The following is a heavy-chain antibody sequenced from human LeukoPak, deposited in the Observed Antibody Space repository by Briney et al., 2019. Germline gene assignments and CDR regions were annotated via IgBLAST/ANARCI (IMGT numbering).Heavy chain of an antibody. CDR3: ARGPRNVHYYGSGSFLY. CDR1: GDSISSDGYA. J-gene: IGHJ4*02. CDR2: IYYSGST. V-gene: IGHV4-30-4*07. Sequence: SQTLSLTCAVSGDSISSDGYAWNWIRQPPGKGLEWIGYIYYSGSTYFNPSLKSRVTMSVDTSKNQFSLRLSSVTAADTAVYYCARGPRNVHYYGSGSFLYWGQGTLVTVSS. D-gene: IGHD3-10*01.